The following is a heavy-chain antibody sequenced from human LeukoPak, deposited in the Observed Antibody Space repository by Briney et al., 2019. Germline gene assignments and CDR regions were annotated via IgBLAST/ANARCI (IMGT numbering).Heavy chain of an antibody. Sequence: GESLKISCKGSEYSFTSYWIGWVRQMPGKGLEWMGIIYPGDSDTRYSPSFQGQVTISADKSISTAYLQWSSLKASDTAMYYCARNLLSYDSSGYFPYYYYGMDVWGQGTTVTVSS. CDR2: IYPGDSDT. V-gene: IGHV5-51*01. CDR1: EYSFTSYW. D-gene: IGHD3-22*01. J-gene: IGHJ6*02. CDR3: ARNLLSYDSSGYFPYYYYGMDV.